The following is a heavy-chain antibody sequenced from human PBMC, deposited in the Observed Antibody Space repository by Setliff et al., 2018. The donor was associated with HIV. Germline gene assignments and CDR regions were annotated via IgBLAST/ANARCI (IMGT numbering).Heavy chain of an antibody. V-gene: IGHV3-15*07. J-gene: IGHJ6*03. Sequence: PGGSLRLSCALSGFSFNKAWMNWVRQAPGKGLEWVGRVKSPSDGGTIDYAAPVHGRFTISRDDSENTLFLQMDSLKTEDTAMYYCFTGGYHHSGGYWGSYYYLDVWGKGTTVTVSS. CDR2: VKSPSDGGTI. D-gene: IGHD2-21*02. CDR1: GFSFNKAW. CDR3: FTGGYHHSGGYWGSYYYLDV.